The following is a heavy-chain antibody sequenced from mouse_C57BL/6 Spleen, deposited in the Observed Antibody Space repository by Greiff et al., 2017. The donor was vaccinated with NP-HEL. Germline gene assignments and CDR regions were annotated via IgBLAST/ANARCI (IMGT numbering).Heavy chain of an antibody. CDR1: GYTFTSYW. D-gene: IGHD2-4*01. CDR2: IYPGNSDT. J-gene: IGHJ2*01. CDR3: TRVDDYDAFYYFDY. Sequence: EVQLQQSGTVLARPGASVKMSCKTSGYTFTSYWMHWVKQRPGQGLEWIGAIYPGNSDTSYNQKFKGKAKLTAVTSASTAYMELSSLTNEDSAVYYCTRVDDYDAFYYFDYWGQGTTLTVSS. V-gene: IGHV1-5*01.